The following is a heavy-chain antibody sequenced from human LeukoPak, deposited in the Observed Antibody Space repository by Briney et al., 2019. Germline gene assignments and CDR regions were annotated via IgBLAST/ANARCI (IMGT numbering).Heavy chain of an antibody. Sequence: PGGSLRLSCAASGFTFDDYAMHWVRQAPGKGLEWVSGISWNSGSIGYADSVKGRFTISRDNAKNSLYLQMNSLRAEDTALYYCAKGISYYYCYGMDVWGQGTTVTVSS. CDR2: ISWNSGSI. J-gene: IGHJ6*02. CDR3: AKGISYYYCYGMDV. V-gene: IGHV3-9*01. CDR1: GFTFDDYA.